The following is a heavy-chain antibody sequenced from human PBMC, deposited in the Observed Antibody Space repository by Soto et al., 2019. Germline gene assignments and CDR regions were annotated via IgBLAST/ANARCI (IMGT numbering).Heavy chain of an antibody. CDR1: GYTFTSYG. CDR2: ISAYNGNT. J-gene: IGHJ4*02. V-gene: IGHV1-18*01. Sequence: ASVKVSCKASGYTFTSYGIRWARQAPGQGLEWMGWISAYNGNTNYAQKLQGRVTMTTDTSTSTAYMELRSLRSDDTAVYYCARDLWLVGATNCDYWGQGTLVTVSS. D-gene: IGHD1-26*01. CDR3: ARDLWLVGATNCDY.